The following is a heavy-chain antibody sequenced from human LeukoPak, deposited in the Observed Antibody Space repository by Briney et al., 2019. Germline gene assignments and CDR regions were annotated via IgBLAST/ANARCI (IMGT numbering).Heavy chain of an antibody. CDR2: IYYSGST. V-gene: IGHV4-39*01. Sequence: SETRSLTCTVSGGSISSSSYYWGWIRQPPGKGLEWIGSIYYSGSTYYNPSLKSRVTISVDTSKNQFSLKLSSVTAADTAVYYCARHSDYGDYGYMDVWGKGTTVTVSS. J-gene: IGHJ6*03. D-gene: IGHD4-17*01. CDR1: GGSISSSSYY. CDR3: ARHSDYGDYGYMDV.